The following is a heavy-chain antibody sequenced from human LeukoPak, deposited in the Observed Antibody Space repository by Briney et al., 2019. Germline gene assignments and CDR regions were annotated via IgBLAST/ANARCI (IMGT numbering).Heavy chain of an antibody. CDR3: AKDRITIFGVVTPYYFDY. J-gene: IGHJ4*02. CDR2: ISGSGGST. D-gene: IGHD3-3*01. Sequence: GGSLRLSCAASGFTFSSYAMSWVRQAPGKGLEWVSAISGSGGSTYYADSVKGRFTISRDNSKNTLYLQMNSLRAKDTAVYYCAKDRITIFGVVTPYYFDYWGQGTLVTVSS. V-gene: IGHV3-23*01. CDR1: GFTFSSYA.